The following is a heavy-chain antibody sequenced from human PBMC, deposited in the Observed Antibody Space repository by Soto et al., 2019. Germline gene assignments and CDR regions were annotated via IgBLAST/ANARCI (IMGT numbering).Heavy chain of an antibody. J-gene: IGHJ4*02. CDR1: GFTVSPYY. D-gene: IGHD6-25*01. CDR2: VYRGGTT. CDR3: AGGRSAASDFDS. V-gene: IGHV3-66*01. Sequence: EVQLVESGGGLVQPGGSLRLSCAASGFTVSPYYMNWVRQAPGEGLEWVSVVYRGGTTYYADSVRGRFTISRDNSKSTLFLQMNSLRAEDTAVYYCAGGRSAASDFDSWGQGTLVTVSS.